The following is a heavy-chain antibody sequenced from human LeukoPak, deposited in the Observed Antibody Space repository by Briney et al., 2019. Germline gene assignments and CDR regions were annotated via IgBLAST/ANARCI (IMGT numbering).Heavy chain of an antibody. D-gene: IGHD2-2*01. CDR1: GGTFISYA. Sequence: EASVKVSFKASGGTFISYAISWVRQAPGQGREWMGGIIPIFGTANYAQKFQGRVTITADESTSTAYMELSSLRSEDTAVYYCARGGLPRSDIVVVPADLLNWGQGTLVTVSS. V-gene: IGHV1-69*01. CDR3: ARGGLPRSDIVVVPADLLN. CDR2: IIPIFGTA. J-gene: IGHJ4*02.